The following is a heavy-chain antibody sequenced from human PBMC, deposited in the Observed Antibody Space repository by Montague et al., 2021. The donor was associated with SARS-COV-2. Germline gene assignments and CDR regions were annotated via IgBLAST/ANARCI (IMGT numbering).Heavy chain of an antibody. D-gene: IGHD2-8*02. CDR2: ISSSGSTT. Sequence: SRSLSLSGSGFPFSNYEMNWVRQAPGKGLEWISDISSSGSTTYYIDSVKGRFTISRDNAKNSPYLQMNSLRAEDTAVYYSAREGFTGKYVEYWGQGTLVTVSS. CDR3: AREGFTGKYVEY. J-gene: IGHJ4*02. CDR1: GFPFSNYE. V-gene: IGHV3-48*03.